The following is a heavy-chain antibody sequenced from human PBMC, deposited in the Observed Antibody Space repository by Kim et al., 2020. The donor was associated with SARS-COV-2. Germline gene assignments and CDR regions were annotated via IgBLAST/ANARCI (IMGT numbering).Heavy chain of an antibody. J-gene: IGHJ6*02. CDR2: ISSSSSYI. Sequence: GGSLRLSRAASGFTFSSYSMNWVRQAPGKGLEWVSSISSSSSYIYYADSVKGRFTISRDNAKNSLYLQMNSLRAEDTAVYYCARDRTAARLHYYYGMDVWGQGTTVTGSS. CDR3: ARDRTAARLHYYYGMDV. D-gene: IGHD6-6*01. CDR1: GFTFSSYS. V-gene: IGHV3-21*01.